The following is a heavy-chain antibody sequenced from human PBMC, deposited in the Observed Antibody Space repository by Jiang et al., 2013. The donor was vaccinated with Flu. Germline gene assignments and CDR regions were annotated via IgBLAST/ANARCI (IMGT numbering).Heavy chain of an antibody. D-gene: IGHD3-9*01. CDR2: ITAYNGNT. J-gene: IGHJ6*02. CDR3: ARVPYYDILSGYPPSYYYYYGMDV. Sequence: GAEVKKPGASVKVSCKASGYTFTSDGISWVRQAPGQGLEWMGWITAYNGNTNYAQKLQGRVTMTRDTSTSTAYMELRSLRSDDTAVYYCARVPYYDILSGYPPSYYYYYGMDVWGQGTTVTGLL. CDR1: GYTFTSDG. V-gene: IGHV1-18*04.